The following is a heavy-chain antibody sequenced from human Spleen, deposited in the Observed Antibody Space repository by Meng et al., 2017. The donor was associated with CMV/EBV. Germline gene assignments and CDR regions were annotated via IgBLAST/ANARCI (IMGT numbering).Heavy chain of an antibody. V-gene: IGHV3-23*01. CDR1: YA. Sequence: YAMSWVRQAPGKGLEWVSAISGSGGSTYYADSVKGRFTISRDNSKNTLYLQMNSLRAEDTAVYYCAKDIVVVPAAIPASYYYYGMDVWGQGTTVTVSS. D-gene: IGHD2-2*02. J-gene: IGHJ6*02. CDR3: AKDIVVVPAAIPASYYYYGMDV. CDR2: ISGSGGST.